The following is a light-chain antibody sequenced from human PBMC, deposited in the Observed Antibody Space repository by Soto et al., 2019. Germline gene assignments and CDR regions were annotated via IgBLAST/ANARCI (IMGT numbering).Light chain of an antibody. J-gene: IGLJ3*02. CDR1: SSDVGNYNY. CDR2: EVT. CDR3: SSYAGSKTL. Sequence: QSVLTQPPSESGSPGQSVTISCTGTSSDVGNYNYVSWYQQHPGKAPKLMIYEVTKRPSGVPDRFSGSKSGNTASLTVSGLQAEDEADYYCSSYAGSKTLFGGGTKLTVL. V-gene: IGLV2-8*01.